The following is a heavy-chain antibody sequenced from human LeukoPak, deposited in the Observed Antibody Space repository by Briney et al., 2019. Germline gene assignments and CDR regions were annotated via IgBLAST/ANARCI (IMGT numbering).Heavy chain of an antibody. Sequence: GASVKVSCKAPGYTFTGYYMHWVRQAPGQGLEWMGWIDPNSGGTNYAQKFQGRVTMTRDTSISTAYMELSRLRSDDTAVYYCARDSGGGYYYDSSGYYAEYFQHWGQGTLVTVSS. CDR3: ARDSGGGYYYDSSGYYAEYFQH. D-gene: IGHD3-22*01. J-gene: IGHJ1*01. CDR2: IDPNSGGT. V-gene: IGHV1-2*02. CDR1: GYTFTGYY.